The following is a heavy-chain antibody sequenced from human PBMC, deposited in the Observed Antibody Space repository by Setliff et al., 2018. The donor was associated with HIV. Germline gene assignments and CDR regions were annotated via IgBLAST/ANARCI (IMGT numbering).Heavy chain of an antibody. D-gene: IGHD4-17*01. CDR3: ARGYGNYYYYYMDV. J-gene: IGHJ6*03. Sequence: SETLSLTCTVSGASISTYYWSWIRQPAGKGLEWIGHIYTSGSTNYNPSLKSRVTISLDTSKNHFSLKLSSVTAADTAVYYCARGYGNYYYYYMDVWGKGTTVTVSS. CDR1: GASISTYY. CDR2: IYTSGST. V-gene: IGHV4-4*07.